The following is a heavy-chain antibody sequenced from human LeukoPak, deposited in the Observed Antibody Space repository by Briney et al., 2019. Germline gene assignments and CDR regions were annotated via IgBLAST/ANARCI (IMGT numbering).Heavy chain of an antibody. D-gene: IGHD1-26*01. V-gene: IGHV1-69*05. CDR1: GGTFSSYA. CDR3: ARDGRGVVSRSGSYYNFDY. Sequence: ASVKVSCKASGGTFSSYAISWVRQAPGQGLEWMGGIIPIFGTANYAQKFQGRVTITTDESTSTAYMELSSLRSEDTAVYYCARDGRGVVSRSGSYYNFDYWGQGTLVTVSS. J-gene: IGHJ4*02. CDR2: IIPIFGTA.